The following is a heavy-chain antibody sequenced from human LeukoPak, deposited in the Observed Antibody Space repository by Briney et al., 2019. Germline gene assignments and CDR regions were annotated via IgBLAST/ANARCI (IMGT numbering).Heavy chain of an antibody. Sequence: ASVKVSCKASGYTFTDYFIYWMRQAPGQGLEWMGWINPTSGGTKYAQDFQGRVTVTRDTTISTADMELSGLRSDDTAVYCCARLAVFPLWGQGTLVTVSS. J-gene: IGHJ4*02. CDR2: INPTSGGT. CDR1: GYTFTDYF. CDR3: ARLAVFPL. D-gene: IGHD3-3*01. V-gene: IGHV1-2*02.